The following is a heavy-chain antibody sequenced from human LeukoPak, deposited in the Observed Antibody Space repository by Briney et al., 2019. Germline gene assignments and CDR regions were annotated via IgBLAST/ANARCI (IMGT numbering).Heavy chain of an antibody. J-gene: IGHJ4*02. Sequence: GSLRLSCAASGFTFSTYGMHWVRQAPGKGLEWVAVISYDGSNKYYGDSVKGRFTISRDNPKNTLYLQMNGLRAEDTAVYFCAKQSAGSAAWYSLHYDFWGQGTLVTVSS. D-gene: IGHD6-13*01. CDR3: AKQSAGSAAWYSLHYDF. CDR2: ISYDGSNK. CDR1: GFTFSTYG. V-gene: IGHV3-30*18.